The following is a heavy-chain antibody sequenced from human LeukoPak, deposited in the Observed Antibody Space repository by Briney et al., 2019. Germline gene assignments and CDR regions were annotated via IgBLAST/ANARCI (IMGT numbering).Heavy chain of an antibody. CDR1: GGSFSGYY. J-gene: IGHJ4*02. CDR2: IYYSGTS. V-gene: IGHV4-31*11. Sequence: SETLSLTCAVYGGSFSGYYWSWIRQHPGKGLEWIGPIYYSGTSYYNPSLKSRVTISVDTSKNQFSLKLSSVTAADTAVYYCVRDGEAYCSGGSCRLFYYWGQGTLVTVSS. CDR3: VRDGEAYCSGGSCRLFYY. D-gene: IGHD2-15*01.